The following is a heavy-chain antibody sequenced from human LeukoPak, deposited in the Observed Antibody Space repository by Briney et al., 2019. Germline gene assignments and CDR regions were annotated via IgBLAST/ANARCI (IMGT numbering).Heavy chain of an antibody. V-gene: IGHV4-59*01. D-gene: IGHD1-14*01. CDR3: ARGTGFDC. CDR1: GGSISSYY. CDR2: IYYSGST. Sequence: SETLSLTCTVSGGSISSYYWSWIRQPPGKGLEWIGYIYYSGSTNYNPSLKSRVTISVDTSKNQFSLKLSSVTAADTAVYYCARGTGFDCWGQGTLVTVSS. J-gene: IGHJ4*02.